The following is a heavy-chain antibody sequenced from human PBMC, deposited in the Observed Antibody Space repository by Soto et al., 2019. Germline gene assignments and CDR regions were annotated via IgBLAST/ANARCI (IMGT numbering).Heavy chain of an antibody. CDR3: VKKKGARDADLQYFFDS. CDR1: GFAFPTYA. J-gene: IGHJ4*02. V-gene: IGHV3-23*01. Sequence: EVQLLESGGGLAQPGESLGLSCAASGFAFPTYAVTWVRQIPGKGLEWVASISDSGSKTYYADSVEGRVTIYRDNSMNTVSLQMNNLRVDDSAVYYCVKKKGARDADLQYFFDSWGQGTLVTVSS. CDR2: ISDSGSKT. D-gene: IGHD3-16*01.